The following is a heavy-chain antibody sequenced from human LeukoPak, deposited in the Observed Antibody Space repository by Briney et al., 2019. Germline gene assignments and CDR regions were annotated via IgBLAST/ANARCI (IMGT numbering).Heavy chain of an antibody. J-gene: IGHJ5*02. CDR3: AKEAAYCSDMSCYDEYRRSSNH. V-gene: IGHV3-23*01. Sequence: PGGSLRLSCAASGFTFSSYAMSWVRQAPGKGLEWVSAISVSGSTTHYADSVKGRFTISRDNSKNMLYLHMNGLRVDDTAVYFCAKEAAYCSDMSCYDEYRRSSNHWGQGTLVTVSS. CDR2: ISVSGSTT. CDR1: GFTFSSYA. D-gene: IGHD2-2*01.